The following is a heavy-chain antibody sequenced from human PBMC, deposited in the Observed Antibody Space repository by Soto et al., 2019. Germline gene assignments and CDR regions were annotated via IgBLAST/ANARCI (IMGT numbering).Heavy chain of an antibody. CDR1: GFTFSSYG. CDR2: ISYDGSNK. Sequence: GGSLRLSCAASGFTFSSYGMHWVRQAPGKGLEWVAVISYDGSNKYYADSVKGRFTISRDNSKNTLYLQMNSLRAEDTAVYYCAKGLYDSSGETDYFQHWGQGTLVTVSS. D-gene: IGHD3-22*01. V-gene: IGHV3-30*18. J-gene: IGHJ1*01. CDR3: AKGLYDSSGETDYFQH.